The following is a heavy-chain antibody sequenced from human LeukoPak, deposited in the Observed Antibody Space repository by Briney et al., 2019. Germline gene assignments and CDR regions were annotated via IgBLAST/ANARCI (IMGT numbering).Heavy chain of an antibody. Sequence: ASVKVSCKASGGTFSSYAISWVRQAPGQGLEWMGGIIPIFGTANYAQKFQGRVTITTDESTSTAYMELSSLRSEDTAVYYCASYDFRQHYFDYWGQGTLVTVSS. V-gene: IGHV1-69*05. J-gene: IGHJ4*02. CDR3: ASYDFRQHYFDY. D-gene: IGHD3-3*01. CDR1: GGTFSSYA. CDR2: IIPIFGTA.